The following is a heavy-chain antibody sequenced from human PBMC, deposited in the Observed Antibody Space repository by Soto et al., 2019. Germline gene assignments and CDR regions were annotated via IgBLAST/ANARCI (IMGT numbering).Heavy chain of an antibody. J-gene: IGHJ4*02. V-gene: IGHV3-23*01. Sequence: GGALRLSSAASGVTFSSYAMSWVRQAPGKGLEWVSAISGSGGSTYYADSVKGRFTISRDNSKNTLYLQMNSLRAEDTAVYYCAKNYDCSCYWNQFDYWGQGTLVTVSS. D-gene: IGHD3-22*01. CDR2: ISGSGGST. CDR3: AKNYDCSCYWNQFDY. CDR1: GVTFSSYA.